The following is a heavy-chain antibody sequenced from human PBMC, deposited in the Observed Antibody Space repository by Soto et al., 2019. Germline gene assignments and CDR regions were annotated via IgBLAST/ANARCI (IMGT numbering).Heavy chain of an antibody. V-gene: IGHV4-39*01. CDR3: ARQSPDYLGSVGWFDP. J-gene: IGHJ5*02. CDR2: IYYSGTT. CDR1: GGSISSSSYY. D-gene: IGHD1-26*01. Sequence: SETLSLTCTVSGGSISSSSYYWVWIRQPPGKGLEWIGSIYYSGTTYYNPSLKSRVTISVDTSKNQFSLKLRSVTAAGTAVYYCARQSPDYLGSVGWFDPWGQGTLVTVSS.